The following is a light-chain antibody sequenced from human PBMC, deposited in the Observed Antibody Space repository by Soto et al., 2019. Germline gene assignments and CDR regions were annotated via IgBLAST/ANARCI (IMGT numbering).Light chain of an antibody. CDR3: QQYYRYPWT. Sequence: DIQMTQYPSTLSASVGDRVTITCRARQSISSWLAWYQQKPGKAPKLLIYKAYSLEGGVPPRFSGSGSETEFTLTINSLQHHDFAAYYCQQYYRYPWTFGQGTKVEIK. J-gene: IGKJ1*01. V-gene: IGKV1-5*03. CDR1: QSISSW. CDR2: KAY.